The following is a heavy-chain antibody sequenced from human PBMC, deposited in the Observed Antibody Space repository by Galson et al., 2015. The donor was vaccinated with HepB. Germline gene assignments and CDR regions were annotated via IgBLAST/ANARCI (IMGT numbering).Heavy chain of an antibody. J-gene: IGHJ4*02. D-gene: IGHD5-24*01. CDR2: ISGSGGTT. CDR1: GFTFSSYA. Sequence: SLRLACAASGFTFSSYALNWVRQAPGKGLEWVSVISGSGGTTYYADSVKGRFTISRDNSKHTLYLQMNSLRAEDTAVYHCAKASATTISYFDYWGQGTLVSVSS. CDR3: AKASATTISYFDY. V-gene: IGHV3-23*01.